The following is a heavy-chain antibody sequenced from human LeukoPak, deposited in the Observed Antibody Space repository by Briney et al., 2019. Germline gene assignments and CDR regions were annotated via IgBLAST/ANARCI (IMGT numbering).Heavy chain of an antibody. CDR1: GYNFNNYG. CDR3: ARDLRYFGSGTYYDDTFDL. D-gene: IGHD3-10*01. V-gene: IGHV1-18*01. J-gene: IGHJ3*01. Sequence: VASVKVSCKASGYNFNNYGISWVRQAPGQGLEWMGWISGYNGNTKSAQKLQDRVTMTTDTSTNTAYMELRSLRSDDTAVYYCARDLRYFGSGTYYDDTFDLWGQGTTVTVSS. CDR2: ISGYNGNT.